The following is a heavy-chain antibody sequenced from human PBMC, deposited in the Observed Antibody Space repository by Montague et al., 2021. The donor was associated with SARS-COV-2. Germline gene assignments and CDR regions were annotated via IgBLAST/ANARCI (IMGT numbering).Heavy chain of an antibody. V-gene: IGHV4-59*08. CDR1: GGSIGTYY. J-gene: IGHJ5*02. D-gene: IGHD3-10*01. CDR3: ARAVSVRRAVNWFDP. Sequence: SETLSLTCTVSGGSIGTYYWSWIRQPPGKGLEWIGYIYYSGSTNYSPSLKSRVTISVDTSKNQFSLKLSSVTAADTAVYYCARAVSVRRAVNWFDPWGQGTLVTVSS. CDR2: IYYSGST.